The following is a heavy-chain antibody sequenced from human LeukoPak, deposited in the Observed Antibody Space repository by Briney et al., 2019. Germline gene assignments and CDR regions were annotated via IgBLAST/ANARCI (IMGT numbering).Heavy chain of an antibody. V-gene: IGHV3-48*03. Sequence: GGSLRLSCAASGFTFRSYEMTWVRQAPGKGLEWVSYVSGSGSTIYYTDSVKGRFTISRDNAKNSLYLQMNSLRAEDTAVYYCAGLVLDYWGQGTLVTVSS. CDR1: GFTFRSYE. CDR3: AGLVLDY. D-gene: IGHD6-19*01. J-gene: IGHJ4*02. CDR2: VSGSGSTI.